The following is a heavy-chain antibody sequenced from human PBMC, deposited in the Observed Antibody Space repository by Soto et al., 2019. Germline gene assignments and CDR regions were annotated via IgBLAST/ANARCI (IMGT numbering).Heavy chain of an antibody. D-gene: IGHD4-4*01. CDR2: INPSGGST. Sequence: ASVKVSCKASGYTFTSYGISWVRQAPGQGYEWMGIINPSGGSTTYAQKFQGRVTMTRDTSTTTVYMELSSLKSEDTAVYYCARYDYNGYYFDYWGQGTLVTVSS. V-gene: IGHV1-46*01. J-gene: IGHJ4*02. CDR3: ARYDYNGYYFDY. CDR1: GYTFTSYG.